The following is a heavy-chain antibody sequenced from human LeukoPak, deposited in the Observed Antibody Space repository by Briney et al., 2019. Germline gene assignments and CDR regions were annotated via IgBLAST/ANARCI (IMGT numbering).Heavy chain of an antibody. CDR1: GGSISSSNYY. D-gene: IGHD1-14*01. CDR2: IYYSGST. J-gene: IGHJ4*02. CDR3: ARGPYKYEY. Sequence: SETLSLTCTVSGGSISSSNYYWGWIRQPPGKGLEWIGGIYYSGSTYYNPSLKSRVTISLDTSKNQFSLKLSSVTAADTAVYYCARGPYKYEYWGQGILVTVSS. V-gene: IGHV4-39*07.